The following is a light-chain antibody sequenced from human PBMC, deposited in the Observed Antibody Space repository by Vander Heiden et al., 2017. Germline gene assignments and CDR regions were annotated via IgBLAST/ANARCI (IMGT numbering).Light chain of an antibody. V-gene: IGKV3D-20*01. Sequence: EIVLTQSPATLSLSPGERATLSCGASQSIRSNYLAWYQQKPGLATRLVIYDASNRATDIPDRFSGSGSGTDFTLTISRVEPEDFAVYYCQQYGGSPITFGQGTRLEI. J-gene: IGKJ5*01. CDR2: DAS. CDR3: QQYGGSPIT. CDR1: QSIRSNY.